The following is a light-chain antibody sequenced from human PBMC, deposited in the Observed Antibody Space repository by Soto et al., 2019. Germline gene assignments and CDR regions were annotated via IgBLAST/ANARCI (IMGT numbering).Light chain of an antibody. CDR2: AAS. Sequence: DIQLTQSPSSLSSSLGDRVTITCRASLGICSSLAWFQQKPGKAPKLLIYAASTRESGVPSRFSGSGSGTHFTLTISSLQPEDFAIYYCQQLNFCPPFGQGTTVDIK. J-gene: IGKJ1*01. CDR1: LGICSS. CDR3: QQLNFCPP. V-gene: IGKV1-9*01.